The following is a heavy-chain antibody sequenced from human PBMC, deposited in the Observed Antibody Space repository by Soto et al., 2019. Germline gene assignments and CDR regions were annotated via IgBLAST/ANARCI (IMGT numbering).Heavy chain of an antibody. CDR1: GFIFSNYA. J-gene: IGHJ6*02. V-gene: IGHV3-30-3*01. CDR2: ISYVGTNE. Sequence: QEQLVESGGGVVHPGRSLRLSCAASGFIFSNYAMHWVRQAPGKGLEWVALISYVGTNEYYADSVKGRFTISRDDSKNTLYLQMNRLRAEDTAVYYCARVPSPPYYDFSSGPATNGMDVWGQGTTVTVSS. CDR3: ARVPSPPYYDFSSGPATNGMDV. D-gene: IGHD3-3*01.